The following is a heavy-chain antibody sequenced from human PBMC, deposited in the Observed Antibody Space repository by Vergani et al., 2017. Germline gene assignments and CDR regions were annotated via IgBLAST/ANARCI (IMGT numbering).Heavy chain of an antibody. CDR2: ISYDGDTT. CDR1: GFRFSDYG. V-gene: IGHV3-30*18. CDR3: AKFPLNITTPDRGDF. D-gene: IGHD1-1*01. J-gene: IGHJ4*02. Sequence: HVQMVESGGGVVQPGRSLRLSCAVSGFRFSDYGMHWVRQAPGRGLEWVALISYDGDTTYYEDSVKGRFTIARDNSKNTLFLQMHSPRVEDTALYYCAKFPLNITTPDRGDFWGQGSLVTVSS.